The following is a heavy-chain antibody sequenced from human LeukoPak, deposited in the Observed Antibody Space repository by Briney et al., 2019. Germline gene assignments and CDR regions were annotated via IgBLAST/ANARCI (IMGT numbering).Heavy chain of an antibody. J-gene: IGHJ3*02. Sequence: ASVEVSCKVSGYTLTELSMHWVRQAPGKGLEWMGGFDPEDGETIYAQKFQGRVTMTEDTSTDTAYMELSSLRSEDTAVYYCASNTVTTSRDAFDIWGQGTMVTVSS. V-gene: IGHV1-24*01. CDR3: ASNTVTTSRDAFDI. CDR2: FDPEDGET. CDR1: GYTLTELS. D-gene: IGHD4-17*01.